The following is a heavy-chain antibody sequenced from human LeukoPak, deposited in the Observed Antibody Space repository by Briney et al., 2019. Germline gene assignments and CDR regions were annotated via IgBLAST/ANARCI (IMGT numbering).Heavy chain of an antibody. J-gene: IGHJ4*02. CDR3: XRVMDYGGNSEDY. V-gene: IGHV4-30-4*01. D-gene: IGHD4-23*01. Sequence: SETLSLTCTVSGGSISSGDYYWSWIRQPPGKGLEWIGYIYYSGSTYYNPSLKSRVTISVDTSKNQFSLKLSSVTAADTAVYYCXRVMDYGGNSEDYWGQGTLVTVSS. CDR1: GGSISSGDYY. CDR2: IYYSGST.